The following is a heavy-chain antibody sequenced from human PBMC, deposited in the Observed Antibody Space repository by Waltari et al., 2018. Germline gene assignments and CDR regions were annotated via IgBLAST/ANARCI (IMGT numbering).Heavy chain of an antibody. D-gene: IGHD2-21*01. J-gene: IGHJ4*02. CDR2: SNRRNSAVTM. V-gene: IGHV3-49*04. CDR1: GFTFGDYD. CDR3: TDWYFDY. Sequence: EVRLEESGGGFVQPGRSLRLSCRGYGFTFGDYDVNWVRQAPGKGLEWVGCSNRRNSAVTMEYAAAVKGRFTISRDDSKSVAYLQMDSLKTEDTAVYYCTDWYFDYWGQGTLVAVSS.